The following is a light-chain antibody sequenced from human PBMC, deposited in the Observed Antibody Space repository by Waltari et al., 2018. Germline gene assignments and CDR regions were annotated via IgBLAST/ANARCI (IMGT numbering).Light chain of an antibody. CDR3: QNHERLPAM. V-gene: IGKV3-20*01. J-gene: IGKJ1*01. CDR2: GAS. CDR1: QSVSRY. Sequence: IVLPQSPGTLSLFPGEIATLSCRASQSVSRYLAWYQQKPGQAPRLPIYGASSRATGIPDRFSGSGSGTDFSLTISRLEPEDFAVYYCQNHERLPAMFGQGTKVEIK.